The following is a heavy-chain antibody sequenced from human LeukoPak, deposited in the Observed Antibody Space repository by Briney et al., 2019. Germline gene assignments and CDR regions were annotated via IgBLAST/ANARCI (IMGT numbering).Heavy chain of an antibody. J-gene: IGHJ4*02. CDR3: ASGYCSSTSCYTGTFDY. CDR1: GGTFSSYA. V-gene: IGHV1-69*13. Sequence: SVKVSCKASGGTFSSYAISWVRQAPGQGLEWMGGINPIFGTANYAQKFQGRVTITADESTSTAYMELSSLRSEDTAVYYCASGYCSSTSCYTGTFDYWGQGTLATVSS. CDR2: INPIFGTA. D-gene: IGHD2-2*02.